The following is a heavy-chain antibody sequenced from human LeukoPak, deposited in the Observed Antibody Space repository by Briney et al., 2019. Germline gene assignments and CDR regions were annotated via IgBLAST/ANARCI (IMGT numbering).Heavy chain of an antibody. V-gene: IGHV1-2*02. Sequence: ASVKVSCKASGYTFIDYSIHWVRQAPGQGLEWMGEINPNNGDTNFAPEFQGRVTMTRDTSITTAFMELSSLRYADTDIYYCATHCSGAACFDYWGQGTLVTVSS. CDR2: INPNNGDT. CDR3: ATHCSGAACFDY. J-gene: IGHJ4*02. D-gene: IGHD2-15*01. CDR1: GYTFIDYS.